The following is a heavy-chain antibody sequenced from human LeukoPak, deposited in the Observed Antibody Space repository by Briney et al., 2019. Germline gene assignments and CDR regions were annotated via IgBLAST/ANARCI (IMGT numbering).Heavy chain of an antibody. V-gene: IGHV3-23*01. D-gene: IGHD3-10*01. J-gene: IGHJ4*02. CDR1: GFTFSSNA. CDR2: ISGSGGNT. Sequence: GGSLRLSCAASGFTFSSNAMNWVRQAPGKGLEWVSAISGSGGNTNYAASVKGRFTISRDNSKNTLFLRMNSLRAEDTAVYYCAKGLGGSGTLDYFDYWGQGTLVTVSS. CDR3: AKGLGGSGTLDYFDY.